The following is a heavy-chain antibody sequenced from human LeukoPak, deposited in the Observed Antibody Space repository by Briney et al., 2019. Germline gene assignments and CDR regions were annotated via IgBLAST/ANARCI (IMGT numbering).Heavy chain of an antibody. Sequence: PGGSLRLSCAASGFTFSSYRMSWVRQAPGKGLEWVANIKQDGSEKYYVDSVKGRFTMSRDNAKNSVYLQINSLRAEDTAVYYCASGYYYDSGGPPDYFDYWGQGTLVTVSS. V-gene: IGHV3-7*01. J-gene: IGHJ4*02. CDR1: GFTFSSYR. CDR3: ASGYYYDSGGPPDYFDY. CDR2: IKQDGSEK. D-gene: IGHD3-22*01.